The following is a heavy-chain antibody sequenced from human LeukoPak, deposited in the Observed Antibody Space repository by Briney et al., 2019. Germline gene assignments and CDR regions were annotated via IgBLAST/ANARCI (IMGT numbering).Heavy chain of an antibody. Sequence: GGSLRLSCAASGFTFSSYSMNWVRQAPGKGLEWVSSISSSSYIYYADSVKGRFIISRDNAKNSLYLQMNSLRVEDTAVYYCARCTTGRTFGSLREIKRSREIDYWGQGTLVTVSS. CDR2: ISSSSYI. CDR1: GFTFSSYS. D-gene: IGHD1-1*01. V-gene: IGHV3-21*01. J-gene: IGHJ4*02. CDR3: ARCTTGRTFGSLREIKRSREIDY.